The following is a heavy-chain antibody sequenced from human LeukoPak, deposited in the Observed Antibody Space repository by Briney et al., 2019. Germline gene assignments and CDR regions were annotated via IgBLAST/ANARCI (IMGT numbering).Heavy chain of an antibody. CDR1: GGSISSYY. V-gene: IGHV4-59*01. CDR3: ARARDGYNYQIDY. CDR2: IYYSGST. J-gene: IGHJ4*02. Sequence: SETLSLTCTVSGGSISSYYWSWIRQPPGKGLEWIGYIYYSGSTNYNPSLKSRVTISVDTSKNQFSLKLSSVTAADTAVYYCARARDGYNYQIDYWGQGTLVTVSS. D-gene: IGHD5-24*01.